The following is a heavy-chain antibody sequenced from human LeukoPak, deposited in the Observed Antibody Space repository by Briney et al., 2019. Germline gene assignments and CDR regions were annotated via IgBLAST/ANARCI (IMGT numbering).Heavy chain of an antibody. J-gene: IGHJ3*02. Sequence: SGTLSLTCTVSGDSISSYYRSWVRQPPGKGLEWIGYIYTSGSTNYDPSLKGRVTISVDTSKNQFSLKLSSVTAADTAVYYCARSPWTHESSGYDIWGQGTMVTVSS. CDR1: GDSISSYY. D-gene: IGHD3-22*01. CDR2: IYTSGST. CDR3: ARSPWTHESSGYDI. V-gene: IGHV4-4*09.